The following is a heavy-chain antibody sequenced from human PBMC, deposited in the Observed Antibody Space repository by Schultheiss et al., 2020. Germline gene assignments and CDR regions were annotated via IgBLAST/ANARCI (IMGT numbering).Heavy chain of an antibody. CDR1: GGSISSSSYY. V-gene: IGHV4-39*01. CDR2: IYYSGST. CDR3: ARQTLLSHDSSVADGEDY. J-gene: IGHJ4*02. D-gene: IGHD3-22*01. Sequence: SQPLSLTCTVSGGSISSSSYYWGWIRQPPGKGLEWIGSIYYSGSTYYNPSLKSRVTISVDTSKNQFSLKLSSVTAADTAVYYCARQTLLSHDSSVADGEDYWGQGTLVTGSS.